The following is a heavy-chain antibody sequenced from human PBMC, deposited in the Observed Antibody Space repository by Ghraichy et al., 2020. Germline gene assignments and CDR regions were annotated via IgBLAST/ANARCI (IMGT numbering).Heavy chain of an antibody. J-gene: IGHJ4*02. Sequence: SETLSLTCTVSGGSISSSSYYWGWIRQPPGKGLEWIGSIYYSGSTYYNPSLKSRVTISVDTSKNQFSLKLSSVTAADTAVYYCARMEGAYSGSYYFDYWGQGTLVTVSS. CDR1: GGSISSSSYY. D-gene: IGHD1-26*01. V-gene: IGHV4-39*01. CDR2: IYYSGST. CDR3: ARMEGAYSGSYYFDY.